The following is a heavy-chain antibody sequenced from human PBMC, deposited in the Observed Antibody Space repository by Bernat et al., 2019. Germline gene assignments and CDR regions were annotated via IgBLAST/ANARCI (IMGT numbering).Heavy chain of an antibody. CDR2: VWHTGSN. CDR1: GAPITTFY. CDR3: ATQYGDYAEYFRD. J-gene: IGHJ1*01. Sequence: QVQLQESGQGLVKPSETLSLTCTVSGAPITTFYWSWVRQPPGKGLEWLGYVWHTGSNRYNHSLRSRLSISVDASKNQVALELTSMTAADTAVYFCATQYGDYAEYFRDWGQGTLVSVSS. V-gene: IGHV4-59*12. D-gene: IGHD4-17*01.